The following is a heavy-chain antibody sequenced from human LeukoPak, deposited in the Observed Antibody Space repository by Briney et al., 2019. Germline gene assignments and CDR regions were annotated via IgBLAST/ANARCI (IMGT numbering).Heavy chain of an antibody. V-gene: IGHV4-34*01. CDR1: GGSFSGYY. J-gene: IGHJ4*02. CDR2: INHSGRT. Sequence: SETLSLTCAVYGGSFSGYYWSWIRQTPGKGLEWIGEINHSGRTNYNPSLKSRVTISVDTSKNQFSLKLSSVTAANRALYFSARGRRDIVVVTAMGELFDYWGQGTLVTVSS. D-gene: IGHD2-21*02. CDR3: ARGRRDIVVVTAMGELFDY.